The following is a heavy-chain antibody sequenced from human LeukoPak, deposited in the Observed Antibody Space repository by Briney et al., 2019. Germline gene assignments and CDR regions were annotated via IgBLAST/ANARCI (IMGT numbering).Heavy chain of an antibody. D-gene: IGHD6-19*01. J-gene: IGHJ4*02. Sequence: SETLSLTCTVSGVSVSGYYWSWIRQPPGKGLEWIGYIYYSGSTNYNPSLKRRVPISVDTSENQFSLKLTSVTAADTAVYYCARRRGSSGTIDYWGQGTLVTVSS. CDR3: ARRRGSSGTIDY. V-gene: IGHV4-59*08. CDR1: GVSVSGYY. CDR2: IYYSGST.